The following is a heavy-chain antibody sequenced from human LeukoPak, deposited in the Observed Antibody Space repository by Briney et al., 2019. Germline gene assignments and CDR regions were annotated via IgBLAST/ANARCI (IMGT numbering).Heavy chain of an antibody. CDR3: AREVVVVTAFDY. V-gene: IGHV4-31*03. D-gene: IGHD2-21*02. CDR2: IYYSGST. Sequence: SETLSLTGTVSGGSISSGGYYWSWIRQHPGKGLEWIGYIYYSGSTYYNPSLKSRVTISVDTSKNQFSLKLSSVTAADTAVYYCAREVVVVTAFDYWGQGTLVTVSS. J-gene: IGHJ4*02. CDR1: GGSISSGGYY.